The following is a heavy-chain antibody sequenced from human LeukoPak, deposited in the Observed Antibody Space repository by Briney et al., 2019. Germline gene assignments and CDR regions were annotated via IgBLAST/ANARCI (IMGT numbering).Heavy chain of an antibody. V-gene: IGHV4-34*01. CDR3: ARRKTYYYGSGSYVFDY. CDR2: INHSGST. D-gene: IGHD3-10*01. J-gene: IGHJ4*02. CDR1: GGSISSYY. Sequence: PSETLSLTCTVSGGSISSYYWSWIRQPPGKGLEWIGEINHSGSTNYNPSLKSRVTISVDTSKNQFSLELSSVTAADTAVYYCARRKTYYYGSGSYVFDYWGQGTLVTVSS.